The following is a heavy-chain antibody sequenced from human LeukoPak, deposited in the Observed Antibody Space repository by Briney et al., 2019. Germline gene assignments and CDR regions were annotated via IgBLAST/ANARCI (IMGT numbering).Heavy chain of an antibody. Sequence: SETLSLTCTVSGGSISSYYWSWIRQPPGKGLEWIAYIYYSGSTNYNPSLKSRVTISVDTSKNQFSLKLSSVTAADTAVYYCARSITGTTFYYYGMDVWGKGTTVTVSS. D-gene: IGHD1-20*01. CDR1: GGSISSYY. V-gene: IGHV4-59*01. J-gene: IGHJ6*04. CDR3: ARSITGTTFYYYGMDV. CDR2: IYYSGST.